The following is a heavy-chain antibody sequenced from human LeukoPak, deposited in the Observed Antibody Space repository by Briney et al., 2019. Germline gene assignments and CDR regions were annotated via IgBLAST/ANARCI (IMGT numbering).Heavy chain of an antibody. CDR2: IYTSEST. Sequence: SETLSLTCTVSGGSISSSNYYWSWIRQPAGKGLEWIGRIYTSESTNYNPSLKSRVTISVDTSRNQFSLKLSSVTAADTAVYYCARAIAVAGIYYYYYMDVWGKGTTVTVSS. CDR1: GGSISSSNYY. CDR3: ARAIAVAGIYYYYYMDV. J-gene: IGHJ6*03. D-gene: IGHD6-19*01. V-gene: IGHV4-61*02.